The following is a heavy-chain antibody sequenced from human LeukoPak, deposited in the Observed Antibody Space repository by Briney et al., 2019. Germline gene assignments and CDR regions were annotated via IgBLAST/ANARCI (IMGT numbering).Heavy chain of an antibody. CDR1: GGSISSSNYY. CDR2: IHYSGTT. D-gene: IGHD6-13*01. Sequence: SETLSLTCTVSGGSISSSNYYWGWIRQPPGKGLEWIGTIHYSGTTYHNPSLKSRVTISVDTSKNQFSLKLSSVTAADTAVYYCARRVAAAAAGPGYFDYWGQGTLVTVSS. CDR3: ARRVAAAAAGPGYFDY. J-gene: IGHJ4*02. V-gene: IGHV4-39*01.